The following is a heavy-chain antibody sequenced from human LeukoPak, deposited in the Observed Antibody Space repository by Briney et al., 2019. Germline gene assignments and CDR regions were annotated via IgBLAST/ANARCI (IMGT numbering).Heavy chain of an antibody. CDR3: ARSITMIRGPQSVWFDP. J-gene: IGHJ5*02. CDR1: GGSISSYY. V-gene: IGHV4-59*01. D-gene: IGHD3-10*01. Sequence: KPSETLSLTCTVSGGSISSYYWSWIRQPPGKGLEWIGYIYYSGSTNFNPSLKSRVTISIDTSKNQFSLKLSSVTAADTAVYYCARSITMIRGPQSVWFDPWGQGTLVTVPS. CDR2: IYYSGST.